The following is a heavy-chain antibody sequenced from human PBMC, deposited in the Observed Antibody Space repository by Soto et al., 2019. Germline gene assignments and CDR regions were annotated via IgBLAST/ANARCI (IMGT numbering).Heavy chain of an antibody. CDR1: SGPSRSHN. D-gene: IGHD3-10*01. CDR3: VRQGIGALHGLVDV. Sequence: QVQLQQSGPGLVKPSETLSLTCTVSSGPSRSHNWGWIRQSPGRGLEWIGYVYDTGSTSYNPSLESRVTISADTSTNHISLTLSSMTAADTAVYYCVRQGIGALHGLVDVWGQGTTVSVSS. J-gene: IGHJ6*02. CDR2: VYDTGST. V-gene: IGHV4-59*08.